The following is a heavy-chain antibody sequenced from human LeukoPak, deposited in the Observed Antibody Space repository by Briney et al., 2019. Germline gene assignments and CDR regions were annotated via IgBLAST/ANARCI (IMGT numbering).Heavy chain of an antibody. D-gene: IGHD4-11*01. CDR3: AKTRRGTVTTGPAYTH. Sequence: GGSLRLSCAASGFTFDDYAMHWVRQVPGKSLGWVSLISWDGGSTYYADSVKGRFTISRDNNKNSLFLQMNSLRAEDTALYYCAKTRRGTVTTGPAYTHWGQGTLVTVSS. CDR2: ISWDGGST. V-gene: IGHV3-43D*03. CDR1: GFTFDDYA. J-gene: IGHJ4*02.